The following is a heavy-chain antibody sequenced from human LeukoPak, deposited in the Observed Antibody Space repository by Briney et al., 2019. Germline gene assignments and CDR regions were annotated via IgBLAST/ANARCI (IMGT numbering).Heavy chain of an antibody. Sequence: SGGSLRLSFAASGFTFPRYDIHWVRQAPGRGLEWVAIIWFGSSHKYDADSVKGRFTISRDNSKNTLYLQMNSLRAEDTAVYYCAKDRTVVVPAAIPRGFDYWGQGTLVTVSS. V-gene: IGHV3-30*02. J-gene: IGHJ4*02. D-gene: IGHD2-2*01. CDR3: AKDRTVVVPAAIPRGFDY. CDR2: IWFGSSHK. CDR1: GFTFPRYD.